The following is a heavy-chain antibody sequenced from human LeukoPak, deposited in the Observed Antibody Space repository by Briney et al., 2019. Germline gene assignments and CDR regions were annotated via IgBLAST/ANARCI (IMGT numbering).Heavy chain of an antibody. CDR3: ARSGVATAYFDY. Sequence: ASVKVSCKASGYTFTGYYMHWVRQAPGQGLEWMGWINPNSGGTNYAQKFQGRVTMTRDTSISTAYMELSRLRSDDTDVYYCARSGVATAYFDYWGQGTLVTVSS. CDR1: GYTFTGYY. D-gene: IGHD5-12*01. V-gene: IGHV1-2*02. J-gene: IGHJ4*02. CDR2: INPNSGGT.